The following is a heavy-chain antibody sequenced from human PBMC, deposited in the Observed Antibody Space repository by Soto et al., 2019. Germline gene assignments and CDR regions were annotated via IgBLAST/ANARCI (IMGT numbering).Heavy chain of an antibody. CDR3: ARKKDTAMARDDYYYYGMDV. V-gene: IGHV1-69*13. Sequence: SVKVSCKASGGTFSSYAISWVRQAPGQGLEWMGGIIPIFGTANYAQKFQGRVTITADESTSTAYMELSSLRSEDTAVYYCARKKDTAMARDDYYYYGMDVWGQGTTVTVSS. J-gene: IGHJ6*02. CDR1: GGTFSSYA. CDR2: IIPIFGTA. D-gene: IGHD5-18*01.